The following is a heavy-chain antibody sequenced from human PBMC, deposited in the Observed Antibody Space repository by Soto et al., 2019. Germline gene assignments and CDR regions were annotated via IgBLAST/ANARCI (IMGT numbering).Heavy chain of an antibody. D-gene: IGHD6-13*01. CDR2: ISGVSGNT. V-gene: IGHV3-23*01. Sequence: GGSLRLSCAASGFSFNISDIDWVRQAPGKGLEWVSVISGVSGNTYYADSVKGRFTIFRDNSKSTLYLQMNSLRVEDTAIYYCFRPAAGSALGYWGQGTRVTVSS. CDR3: FRPAAGSALGY. J-gene: IGHJ4*02. CDR1: GFSFNISD.